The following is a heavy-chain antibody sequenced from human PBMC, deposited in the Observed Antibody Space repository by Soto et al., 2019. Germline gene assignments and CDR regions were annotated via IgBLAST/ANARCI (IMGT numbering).Heavy chain of an antibody. CDR2: ISYDGSNK. V-gene: IGHV3-30*03. J-gene: IGHJ4*02. CDR3: ASETLLWFGEPRFDY. Sequence: GGSLRLSCAASGFTFSSYGMHWVRQAPGKGLEWVAVISYDGSNKYYADSVKGRFTISRDNSKNTLYLQMNSLRAEDTAVYYCASETLLWFGEPRFDYWGQGTLVTVSS. CDR1: GFTFSSYG. D-gene: IGHD3-10*01.